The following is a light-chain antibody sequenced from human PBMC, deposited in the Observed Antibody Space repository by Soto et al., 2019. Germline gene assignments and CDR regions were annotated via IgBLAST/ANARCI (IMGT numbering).Light chain of an antibody. V-gene: IGKV3-20*01. J-gene: IGKJ5*01. CDR2: GAS. Sequence: EIVLTQSPGTLSLSPGERATLSCRASQSVSSSYLAWYQHKPGQAPRLLIYGASSRATGIPDRFSGSGSGTDFTLTISRLEPEDCAVYYCQQYGSSPITFGQGTRLDIK. CDR3: QQYGSSPIT. CDR1: QSVSSSY.